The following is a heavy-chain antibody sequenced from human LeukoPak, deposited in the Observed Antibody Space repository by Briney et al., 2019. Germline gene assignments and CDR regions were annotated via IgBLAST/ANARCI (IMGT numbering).Heavy chain of an antibody. Sequence: GGSLRLSCAVSGFTFSRYGMSWVRQAPGKGLEWVANIKQDGSEKYYVDSVKGRFTISRDNSKNTVFLQMNSQRAEDTAVYYCAKGAAAQGSFDYCGQGTLVTVSS. CDR2: IKQDGSEK. V-gene: IGHV3-7*02. J-gene: IGHJ4*02. CDR1: GFTFSRYG. D-gene: IGHD2-2*01. CDR3: AKGAAAQGSFDY.